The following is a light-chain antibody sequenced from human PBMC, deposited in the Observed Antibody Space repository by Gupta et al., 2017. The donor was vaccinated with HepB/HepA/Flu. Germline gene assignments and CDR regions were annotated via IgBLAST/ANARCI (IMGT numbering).Light chain of an antibody. Sequence: EIVMTQSPATLSVSPGERATLSCRATQSFSDNLAWYVQRPGQAPRLLIYGGSIRASGVPDRFSGSGSGTEFTLTISWLQSEDFAVYFCHKYHTWPQTFGQGTKVEIK. CDR1: QSFSDN. V-gene: IGKV3-15*01. J-gene: IGKJ1*01. CDR3: HKYHTWPQT. CDR2: GGS.